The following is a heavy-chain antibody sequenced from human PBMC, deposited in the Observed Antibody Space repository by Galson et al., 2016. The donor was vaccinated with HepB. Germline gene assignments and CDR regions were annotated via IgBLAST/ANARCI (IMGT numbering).Heavy chain of an antibody. CDR2: IKGDGSDT. CDR1: GFTFNNYG. V-gene: IGHV3-74*03. D-gene: IGHD5-24*01. Sequence: SLRLSCAASGFTFNNYGMPWVRQGPGKGLVWVSRIKGDGSDTVSADSVKGRFTISRDNSKKTVYLRMTSLRAEDTGIYHFVRDGDVYNFDYWGQGSLVTVS. CDR3: VRDGDVYNFDY. J-gene: IGHJ4*02.